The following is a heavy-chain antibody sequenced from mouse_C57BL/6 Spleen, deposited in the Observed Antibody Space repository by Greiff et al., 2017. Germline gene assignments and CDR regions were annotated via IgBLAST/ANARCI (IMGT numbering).Heavy chain of an antibody. Sequence: QVQLQQPGAELMKPGASVKLSCKATGYTFTGYWIEWVKQRPGHGLEWIGEILPGSGSTNYNEKFKGKATFTADTSSNTAYMQLSSLTTEDSAIYYCARKSGFITTVVEDEGFAYWGQGTLVTVSA. J-gene: IGHJ3*01. CDR2: ILPGSGST. D-gene: IGHD1-1*01. V-gene: IGHV1-9*01. CDR3: ARKSGFITTVVEDEGFAY. CDR1: GYTFTGYW.